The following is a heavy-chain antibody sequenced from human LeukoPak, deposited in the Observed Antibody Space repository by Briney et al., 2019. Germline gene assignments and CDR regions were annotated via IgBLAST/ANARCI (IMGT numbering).Heavy chain of an antibody. CDR1: GGSISNKY. J-gene: IGHJ4*02. CDR3: AREAYYDILTGYLWGFDY. V-gene: IGHV4-59*12. CDR2: IYYSGST. D-gene: IGHD3-9*01. Sequence: ASETLSLTCTVSGGSISNKYWSWIRQPPGKGLEWIGYIYYSGSTNYNPSLKSRVTILVDTSKNQFSLKLSSVTAADTAVYYCAREAYYDILTGYLWGFDYWGQGTLVTVSS.